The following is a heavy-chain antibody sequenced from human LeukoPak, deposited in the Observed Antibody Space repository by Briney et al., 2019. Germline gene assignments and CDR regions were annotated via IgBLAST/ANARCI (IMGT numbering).Heavy chain of an antibody. CDR2: IYYSGST. J-gene: IGHJ6*02. D-gene: IGHD5-12*01. V-gene: IGHV4-39*07. CDR1: GGSISSSSYY. CDR3: ARIRGYTAYGGDPAVYYGMDV. Sequence: SETLSLTCTVSGGSISSSSYYWGWIRQPPGKGLEWIGSIYYSGSTYYNPSLKSRVTISVDTSKNQFSLKVSSVTAADSAVYYCARIRGYTAYGGDPAVYYGMDVWGQGTTVTVSS.